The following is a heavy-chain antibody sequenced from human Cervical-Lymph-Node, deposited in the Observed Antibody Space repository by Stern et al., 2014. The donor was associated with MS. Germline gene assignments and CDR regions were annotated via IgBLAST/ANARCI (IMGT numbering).Heavy chain of an antibody. J-gene: IGHJ4*02. Sequence: QLVQSGAEVKKPGAAVKVSCKASGYTFSNFGIAWLRQAPGQGLEWMGWISPDTGDTNYAQKVQDRVTLTTDTLTSTAYMELRSLTSDDTAVYYCARRFGELYLAFFDAWGQGALVTVSS. CDR3: ARRFGELYLAFFDA. CDR1: GYTFSNFG. D-gene: IGHD3-10*01. V-gene: IGHV1-18*04. CDR2: ISPDTGDT.